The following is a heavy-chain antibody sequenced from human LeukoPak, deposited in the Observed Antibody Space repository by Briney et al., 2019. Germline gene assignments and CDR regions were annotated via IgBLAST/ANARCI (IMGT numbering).Heavy chain of an antibody. J-gene: IGHJ4*02. Sequence: GGSLRLSCAASGFTFSDYYMTWVRQAPGKGLEWVSVIYSGGGTNYADSLKGRFSISRDNSKNTLYLQMNSLRAEDTAVYYCVGEGKYWGQGTLVTVSS. CDR3: VGEGKY. V-gene: IGHV3-53*01. CDR1: GFTFSDYY. D-gene: IGHD4-17*01. CDR2: IYSGGGT.